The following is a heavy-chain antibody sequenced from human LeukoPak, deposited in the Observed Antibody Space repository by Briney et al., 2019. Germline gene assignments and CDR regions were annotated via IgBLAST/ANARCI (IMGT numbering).Heavy chain of an antibody. CDR1: GGSISNYY. Sequence: SETLSLTCSVSGGSISNYYWSWIRQPAGKGLEWIGRIYTTGSTNYNPSLKSRLTISVDTSKNQFSLKLRSVTAADTAVYYCARFVGTAVIKIGVDYWGQGTLVTVSS. CDR3: ARFVGTAVIKIGVDY. D-gene: IGHD2-21*02. V-gene: IGHV4-4*07. J-gene: IGHJ4*02. CDR2: IYTTGST.